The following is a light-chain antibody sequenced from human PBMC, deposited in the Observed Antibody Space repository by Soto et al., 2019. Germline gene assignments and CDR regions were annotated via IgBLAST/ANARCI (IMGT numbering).Light chain of an antibody. CDR2: GAS. CDR3: QQRINWPLT. Sequence: EIVLTQSPATLSLSPGERATLSCRASQSISSHLAWYQQKPGQAPRLLIYGASNRATGIPARFSGSGSGTDFTLNISSLEHEDFAVYYCQQRINWPLTFGGGTKVEIK. V-gene: IGKV3-11*01. CDR1: QSISSH. J-gene: IGKJ4*01.